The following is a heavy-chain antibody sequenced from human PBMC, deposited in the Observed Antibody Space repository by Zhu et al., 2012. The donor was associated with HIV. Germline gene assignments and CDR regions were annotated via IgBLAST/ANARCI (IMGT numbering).Heavy chain of an antibody. J-gene: IGHJ4*02. V-gene: IGHV3-23*01. CDR1: GFTFSTYA. CDR3: AKAPYYYDSSGYPVDY. CDR2: ISAGAGGT. Sequence: EVRLLESGGGLVQPGGSLRLSCAASGFTFSTYAMGWVRQAPGKGLDWVAAISAGAGGTYYADSVEGRFTISGDNSENIVYLDMNSLRAEDTALYYCAKAPYYYDSSGYPVDYWGQGTLVTVSS. D-gene: IGHD3-22*01.